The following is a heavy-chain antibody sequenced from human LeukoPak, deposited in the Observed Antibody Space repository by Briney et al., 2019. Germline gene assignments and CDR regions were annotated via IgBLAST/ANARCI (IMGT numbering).Heavy chain of an antibody. J-gene: IGHJ4*02. CDR1: GFTLSSYA. V-gene: IGHV3-30*18. CDR2: ISYDGSNK. CDR3: AKVGIAAADFDY. Sequence: GRSLRLSCGASGFTLSSYAMHWVRQAPGKGLEWVAVISYDGSNKYYADSVKGRFTISRDNSKNTLYLQMNSLRAEDTAVYYCAKVGIAAADFDYWGQGTLVTVSS. D-gene: IGHD6-13*01.